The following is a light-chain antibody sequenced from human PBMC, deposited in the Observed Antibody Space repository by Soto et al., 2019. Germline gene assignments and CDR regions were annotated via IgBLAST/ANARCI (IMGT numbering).Light chain of an antibody. CDR2: GAF. CDR3: QQYGSSPPRIT. Sequence: EIVLTQSPGTLSWSPGERATLSCRASQSVSSSYLAWYQQKPGQAPRLLIYGAFSRATGIPDRFSGSGSGTDFTLTISRLEPEDFAVYYCQQYGSSPPRITFGGGTKVDIK. V-gene: IGKV3-20*01. CDR1: QSVSSSY. J-gene: IGKJ4*01.